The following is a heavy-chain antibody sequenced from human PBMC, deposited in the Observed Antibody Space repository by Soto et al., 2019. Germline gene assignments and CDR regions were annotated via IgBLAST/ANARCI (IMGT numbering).Heavy chain of an antibody. D-gene: IGHD1-26*01. CDR1: GGSISSGDYY. V-gene: IGHV4-30-4*01. J-gene: IGHJ4*02. CDR3: ARDCSNCGSYFDY. Sequence: PSETLSLTCTVSGGSISSGDYYWSWIRQPPGKGLEWIGYIYYSGSTYYNPSLKSRVTISVDTSKNQFSLKLSSVTAADTAVYYCARDCSNCGSYFDYWGQGTLVTVSS. CDR2: IYYSGST.